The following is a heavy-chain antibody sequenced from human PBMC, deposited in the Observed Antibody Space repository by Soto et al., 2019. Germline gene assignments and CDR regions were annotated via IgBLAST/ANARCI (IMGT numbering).Heavy chain of an antibody. J-gene: IGHJ6*02. CDR1: GGSISSYY. D-gene: IGHD3-9*01. CDR2: IYYSGST. Sequence: LSLTCTVSGGSISSYYWSWIRQPPGKGLEWIGYIYYSGSTNYNPSLKSRVTISVDTSKNQFSLKLSSVTAADTAVYYCARAYDILTGYPGGYYYYRMDVWGQGTTVTVSS. V-gene: IGHV4-59*01. CDR3: ARAYDILTGYPGGYYYYRMDV.